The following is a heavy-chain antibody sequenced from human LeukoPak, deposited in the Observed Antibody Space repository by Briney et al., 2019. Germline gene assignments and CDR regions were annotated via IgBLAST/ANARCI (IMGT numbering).Heavy chain of an antibody. D-gene: IGHD6-13*01. Sequence: SETLSLTCSVSGGSISSDHWSWIRQPPGKGLEWIAFISYSGSPDYNPSLKSRVTISIDTSKNQFSLKLTSVTSADPAVYYCARGGASSRYFNSWGQGTLVTVSS. CDR2: ISYSGSP. CDR3: ARGGASSRYFNS. J-gene: IGHJ4*02. CDR1: GGSISSDH. V-gene: IGHV4-59*01.